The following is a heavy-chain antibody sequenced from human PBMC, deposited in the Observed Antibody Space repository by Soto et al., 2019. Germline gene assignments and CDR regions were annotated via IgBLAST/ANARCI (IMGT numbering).Heavy chain of an antibody. CDR2: ISGSGGST. V-gene: IGHV3-23*01. Sequence: EVQLLESGGGLVQPGGSLSLSCAASGFTFTTYAMTWVRQAPGKGLEWGSAISGSGGSTYYADSVTGRFTISRDNSKKLLFLQMNSLRAEDTGVYYCAKNWDTTFSSSSHWGEGTLGNVSS. CDR3: AKNWDTTFSSSSH. D-gene: IGHD6-6*01. J-gene: IGHJ4*02. CDR1: GFTFTTYA.